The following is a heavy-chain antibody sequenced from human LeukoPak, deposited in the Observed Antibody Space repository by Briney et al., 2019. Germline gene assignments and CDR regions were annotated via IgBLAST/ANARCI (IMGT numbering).Heavy chain of an antibody. J-gene: IGHJ4*02. D-gene: IGHD4-17*01. V-gene: IGHV7-4-1*02. CDR3: ARGNYGDSRIIYY. CDR1: GYTFTTYT. CDR2: INTKTGNP. Sequence: ASVRVFCKSSGYTFTTYTMNWVRQAPGQGPEWMGWINTKTGNPTYAQGFTGRFVFSLDTSVSTAYLQISSLKAEDTAVYYCARGNYGDSRIIYYWGQGTLVTVSS.